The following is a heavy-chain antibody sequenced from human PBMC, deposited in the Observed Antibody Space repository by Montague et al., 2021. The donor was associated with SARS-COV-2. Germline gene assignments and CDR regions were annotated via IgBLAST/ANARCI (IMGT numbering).Heavy chain of an antibody. J-gene: IGHJ4*02. CDR2: INVYGTST. Sequence: SLRLSCAASGFPFSYFEMNWVRQAPGKGLEWVSYINVYGTSTYYADSVKGRFTIFRDNAKNSLYLQMNSLRAEDTAVYYCARDLVGTGGVSDYWGQGTLVTVSS. CDR1: GFPFSYFE. V-gene: IGHV3-48*03. D-gene: IGHD2-8*02. CDR3: ARDLVGTGGVSDY.